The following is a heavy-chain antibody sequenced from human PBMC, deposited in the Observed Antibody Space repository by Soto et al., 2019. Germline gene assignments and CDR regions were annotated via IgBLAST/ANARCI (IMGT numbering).Heavy chain of an antibody. CDR3: ASSAYYYDRRDY. D-gene: IGHD3-22*01. V-gene: IGHV1-69*13. CDR2: IIPIFGTA. Sequence: GASVKVSCKASGGTFSSYAISWVRQAPGQGLEWMGGIIPIFGTANYAQKFQGRVTITADESTSTAYMELSSLRSEDTAVYYCASSAYYYDRRDYWGQGTLVTGSS. J-gene: IGHJ4*02. CDR1: GGTFSSYA.